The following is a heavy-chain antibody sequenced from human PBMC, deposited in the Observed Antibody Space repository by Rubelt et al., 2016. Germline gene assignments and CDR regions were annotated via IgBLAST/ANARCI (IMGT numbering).Heavy chain of an antibody. CDR2: ISSSGSTI. Sequence: VQGKGLEWVSYISSSGSTIYYADSVKGRFTISRDNAKNSLYLQMNSLRDEDTAVYYCARDLRYSGSYRYFDYWGQGTLVTVSS. J-gene: IGHJ4*02. D-gene: IGHD1-26*01. V-gene: IGHV3-48*02. CDR3: ARDLRYSGSYRYFDY.